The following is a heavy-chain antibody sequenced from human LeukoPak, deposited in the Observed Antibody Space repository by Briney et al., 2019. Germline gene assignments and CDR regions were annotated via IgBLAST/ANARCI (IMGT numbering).Heavy chain of an antibody. CDR1: GGTFSSYA. Sequence: ASVKVSCKASGGTFSSYAISWVRQAPGQGPEWMGGIIPIFGTANYAQKFQGRVTITADESTSTAYMELSSLRSEDTAVYYCARLSPSIAARRPIYYFDYWGQGTLVTVSS. CDR3: ARLSPSIAARRPIYYFDY. V-gene: IGHV1-69*13. CDR2: IIPIFGTA. J-gene: IGHJ4*02. D-gene: IGHD6-6*01.